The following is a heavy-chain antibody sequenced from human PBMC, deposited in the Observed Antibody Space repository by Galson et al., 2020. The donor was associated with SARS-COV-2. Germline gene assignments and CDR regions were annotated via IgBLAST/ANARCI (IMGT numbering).Heavy chain of an antibody. CDR3: VAPKPYGTTWFGRIDD. CDR2: VGGGGGGP. J-gene: IGHJ4*02. CDR1: RFTFRTYA. D-gene: IGHD3-10*01. V-gene: IGHV3-23*01. Sequence: GESLKISCAVSRFTFRTYAMTWVRQAPGKGLEWVSSVGGGGGGPFYADSERGRFTISRDNSKSTLFLQMNSLRVEDTAVYYCVAPKPYGTTWFGRIDDWGQGTLVTVSS.